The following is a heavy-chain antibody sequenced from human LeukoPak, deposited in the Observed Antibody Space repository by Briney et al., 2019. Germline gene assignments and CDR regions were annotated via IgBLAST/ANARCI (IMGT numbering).Heavy chain of an antibody. Sequence: GGSLRLSCAASGFTFSTYIMNWVRQAPGKGLEWVSYISSRGSSIYYGDSVKGRFTISRGNARNSLYLQMNSLRVEDTAVYYCARDLVSYYNYYMDVWGKGTTVTVSS. CDR2: ISSRGSSI. J-gene: IGHJ6*03. CDR3: ARDLVSYYNYYMDV. CDR1: GFTFSTYI. V-gene: IGHV3-48*01. D-gene: IGHD3-16*01.